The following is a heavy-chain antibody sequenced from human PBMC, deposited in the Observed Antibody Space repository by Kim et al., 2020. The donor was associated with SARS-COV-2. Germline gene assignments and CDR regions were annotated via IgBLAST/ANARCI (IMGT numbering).Heavy chain of an antibody. CDR2: ISGRGDST. CDR3: AKDVYGDYGGLDY. J-gene: IGHJ4*02. Sequence: GGSLRLSCAASGFTFSAYAMSWVRQAPGKGLEWVSTISGRGDSTDYVDSVQGRFTISRDNSKSMLFLQMSSLRADDTAVYYCAKDVYGDYGGLDYWGQGTLVTVSS. V-gene: IGHV3-23*01. D-gene: IGHD4-17*01. CDR1: GFTFSAYA.